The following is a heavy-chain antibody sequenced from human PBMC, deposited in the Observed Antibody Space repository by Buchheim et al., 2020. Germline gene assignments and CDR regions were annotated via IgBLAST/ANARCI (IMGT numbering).Heavy chain of an antibody. CDR2: ISSSSSTI. Sequence: EVQLVESGGGLVQPGGSLRLSCAASGFTFSSYSMNWVRQAPGKGLEWVSYISSSSSTIYYADSVKGRFTISRDNAKNSLYLPMNSLRAEDTAVYYCARGAQGHIVVVTAILYWGQGTL. CDR1: GFTFSSYS. CDR3: ARGAQGHIVVVTAILY. J-gene: IGHJ4*02. V-gene: IGHV3-48*01. D-gene: IGHD2-21*02.